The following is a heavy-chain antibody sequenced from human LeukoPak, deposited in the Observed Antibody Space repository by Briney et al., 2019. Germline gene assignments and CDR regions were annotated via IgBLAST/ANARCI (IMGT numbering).Heavy chain of an antibody. CDR3: ARGTDYYDSSGSTGGAWYSDL. CDR2: TYYRSKWYN. J-gene: IGHJ2*01. Sequence: SQTLSLTCAISGDSVSSNSAAWNWIRQSPSRGLEWLGRTYYRSKWYNDYAVSVKSRITINPDTSKNQFSLQLNSVTPEDTAVYYCARGTDYYDSSGSTGGAWYSDLWGRGTLVTVSS. V-gene: IGHV6-1*01. D-gene: IGHD3-22*01. CDR1: GDSVSSNSAA.